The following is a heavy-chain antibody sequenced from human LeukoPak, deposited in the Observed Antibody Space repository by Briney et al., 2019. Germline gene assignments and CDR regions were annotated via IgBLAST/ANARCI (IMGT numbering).Heavy chain of an antibody. Sequence: GGSLRLSCAASGFTFSTYAMSWVRQAPGKGLERVSAITPTAGNTYYADSVKGRFTISRDTSKNTQFLQMNSLRAEDTAVYYCLGYCSGGSCYSGGYWGQGTLVTVSS. CDR2: ITPTAGNT. D-gene: IGHD2-15*01. CDR1: GFTFSTYA. V-gene: IGHV3-23*01. J-gene: IGHJ4*02. CDR3: LGYCSGGSCYSGGY.